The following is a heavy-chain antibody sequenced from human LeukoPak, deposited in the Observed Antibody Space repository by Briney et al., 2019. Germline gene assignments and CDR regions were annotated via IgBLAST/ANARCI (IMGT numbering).Heavy chain of an antibody. CDR2: IIPIFGTA. CDR3: AREWRGYCSGGSCYNWFDP. D-gene: IGHD2-15*01. Sequence: SVKVSCTASGGTFSSYAISWVRQAPGQGLEWMGGIIPIFGTANYAQKFQGRVTITADESTSTAYMELSSLRSEDTAVYYCAREWRGYCSGGSCYNWFDPWGQGTLVTVSS. V-gene: IGHV1-69*01. J-gene: IGHJ5*02. CDR1: GGTFSSYA.